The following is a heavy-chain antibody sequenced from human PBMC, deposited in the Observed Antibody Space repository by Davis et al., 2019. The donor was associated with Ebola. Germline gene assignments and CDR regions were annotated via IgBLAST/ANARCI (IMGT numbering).Heavy chain of an antibody. CDR2: FDPEDAEP. CDR1: GYTLTDLS. J-gene: IGHJ3*01. Sequence: ASVKVSCKVSGYTLTDLSIHWVRQAPGKGLEWMGYFDPEDAEPIYAQKFQDRVTITEDTSTDTAYMELRSLKSEDTALYYCAAGGLGGGLDVWGHGTMVTVSS. V-gene: IGHV1-24*01. D-gene: IGHD2-15*01. CDR3: AAGGLGGGLDV.